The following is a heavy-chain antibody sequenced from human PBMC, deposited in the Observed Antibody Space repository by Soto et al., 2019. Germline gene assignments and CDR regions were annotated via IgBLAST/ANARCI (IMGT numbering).Heavy chain of an antibody. CDR2: IIPMFGTA. D-gene: IGHD2-15*01. CDR3: ARDSLVVVAATPRWFDP. CDR1: GGTFSSYA. J-gene: IGHJ5*02. Sequence: QVQLVQSGAEVKKPGSSVKVSCTSSGGTFSSYAFSWVRQAPGQGLEWMGGIIPMFGTANYAQKFQGRVTITADESTSTAYMELSSLRFEDTAVYYCARDSLVVVAATPRWFDPWGQGTLVTVSS. V-gene: IGHV1-69*01.